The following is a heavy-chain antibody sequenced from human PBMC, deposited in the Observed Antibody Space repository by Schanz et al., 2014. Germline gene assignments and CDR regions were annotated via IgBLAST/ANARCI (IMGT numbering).Heavy chain of an antibody. CDR1: GYSFSTYA. J-gene: IGHJ4*02. CDR3: ARGYCAGISCPIFDY. Sequence: QVHLVQSESELKNPGASVKVSCKTSGYSFSTYAMNWVRQAPGQGLEWMGWINTKTGNPTYAQGFTGRFVFSLDTSVSTTHLQITNLKADDTAVYYCARGYCAGISCPIFDYWGQGTLVTVSS. V-gene: IGHV7-4-1*02. D-gene: IGHD2-8*02. CDR2: INTKTGNP.